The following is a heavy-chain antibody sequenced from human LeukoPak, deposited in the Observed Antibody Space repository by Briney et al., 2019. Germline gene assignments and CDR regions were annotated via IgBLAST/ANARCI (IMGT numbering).Heavy chain of an antibody. V-gene: IGHV3-23*01. CDR3: AKYSGSYYYPPNWDS. CDR2: ISGSGSST. Sequence: ETLSLTCAVSGGSISSSNWWSWVRQAPGKGLEWVSGISGSGSSTYYADSVKGRFTLSRDYPKNTLYLQMNSLRAEDTAVYFCAKYSGSYYYPPNWDSWGQGTLVTVSS. D-gene: IGHD1-26*01. J-gene: IGHJ4*02. CDR1: GGSISSSN.